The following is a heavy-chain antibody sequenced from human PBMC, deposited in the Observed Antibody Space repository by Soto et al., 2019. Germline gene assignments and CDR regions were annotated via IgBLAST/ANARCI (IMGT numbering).Heavy chain of an antibody. CDR3: AKDRASGYSYGSTYYYYGMDV. J-gene: IGHJ6*02. CDR1: GFTFSSYG. V-gene: IGHV3-30*18. D-gene: IGHD5-18*01. CDR2: ISYDGSNK. Sequence: GGSLRLSCAASGFTFSSYGMHWVRQAPGKGLEWVAVISYDGSNKYYADSVKGRFTISRDNSKNTLYLQMNSLRAEDTAVYYCAKDRASGYSYGSTYYYYGMDVWGQGTTVTVSS.